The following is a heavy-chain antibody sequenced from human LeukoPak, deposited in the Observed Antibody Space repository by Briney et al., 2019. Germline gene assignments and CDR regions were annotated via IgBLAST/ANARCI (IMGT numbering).Heavy chain of an antibody. V-gene: IGHV1-2*02. CDR1: GYTFTGYY. D-gene: IGHD3-10*01. J-gene: IGHJ6*03. CDR3: ATSDGDFNAGHYYYMGV. Sequence: GASVKVSCKASGYTFTGYYMQWVRQAPGQGLEWMGWINPNSGDTNYAQKFQGRVTLTWDTSISTAYMELNSLTSDDTAVYYCATSDGDFNAGHYYYMGVWGKGTSVTVSS. CDR2: INPNSGDT.